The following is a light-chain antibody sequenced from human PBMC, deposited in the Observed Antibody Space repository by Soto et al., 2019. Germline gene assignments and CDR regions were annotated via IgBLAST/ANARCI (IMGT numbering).Light chain of an antibody. CDR2: DTS. CDR3: QPYNNWPLT. V-gene: IGKV3-15*01. Sequence: EVVMRQSPATPSVSPGEGATLSCRASQGIGDTLAWYQHKPGQTPRLLIYDTSTRATGVPTRFSGSRSGAEFTLNINSLQSEDFAVYYCQPYNNWPLTFGGGTKVDIK. J-gene: IGKJ4*01. CDR1: QGIGDT.